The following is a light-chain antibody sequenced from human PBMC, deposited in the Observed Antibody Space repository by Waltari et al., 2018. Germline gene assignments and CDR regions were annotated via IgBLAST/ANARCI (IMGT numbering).Light chain of an antibody. CDR1: QGVGSY. Sequence: AIRLTQSPSSIAASTGDRVTITCRASQGVGSYLAWYQQKSGRAPKLLLYASSSLEAEVPSRVGGSGSGTDFTLTISCLQSEDFASYFCQQYYSYPVTFGQGTRV. CDR3: QQYYSYPVT. V-gene: IGKV1-8*01. CDR2: ASS. J-gene: IGKJ1*01.